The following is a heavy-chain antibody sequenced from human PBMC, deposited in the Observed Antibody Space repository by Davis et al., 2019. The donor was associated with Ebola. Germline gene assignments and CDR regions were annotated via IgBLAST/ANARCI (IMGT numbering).Heavy chain of an antibody. CDR2: ISDEGSNK. D-gene: IGHD6-13*01. J-gene: IGHJ4*02. CDR1: GFTFSSYP. V-gene: IGHV3-30-3*01. CDR3: ARDWSIAATGTGGYFDY. Sequence: GESLKISCAASGFTFSSYPMHWVRQAPGKGLEWVAVISDEGSNKYYADSVKGRFTISRDNSKNTLYLQMNSLRPEDTAVYYCARDWSIAATGTGGYFDYWGQGTLVTVSS.